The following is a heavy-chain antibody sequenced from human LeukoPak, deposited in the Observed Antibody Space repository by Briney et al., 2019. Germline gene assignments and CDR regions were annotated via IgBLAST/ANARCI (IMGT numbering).Heavy chain of an antibody. D-gene: IGHD3-10*01. CDR1: GFTFTSYG. CDR2: ISAYNGNT. V-gene: IGHV1-18*01. Sequence: PGGSLRLSCAASGFTFTSYGISWVRQAPGQGLEWMGWISAYNGNTNYAQKLQGRVTMTTDTSTSTAYMELRSLRSDDTAVYYCARKKHIGSGSYLGYMDVWGKGTTVTISS. CDR3: ARKKHIGSGSYLGYMDV. J-gene: IGHJ6*03.